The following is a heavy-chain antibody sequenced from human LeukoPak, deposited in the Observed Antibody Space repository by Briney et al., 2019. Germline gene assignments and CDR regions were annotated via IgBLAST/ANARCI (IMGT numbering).Heavy chain of an antibody. CDR1: GYSISTAYY. CDR3: AREVTTAPYYYYYMDV. J-gene: IGHJ6*03. D-gene: IGHD4-11*01. Sequence: SETLSLTCTVSGYSISTAYYWGWIRQTPDKGLEWIGSSYRSGTTYYSPSLKSRVTISLDTSKNQFSLTLTSVTAADTAVYYCAREVTTAPYYYYYMDVWGKGTTVTVSS. V-gene: IGHV4-38-2*02. CDR2: SYRSGTT.